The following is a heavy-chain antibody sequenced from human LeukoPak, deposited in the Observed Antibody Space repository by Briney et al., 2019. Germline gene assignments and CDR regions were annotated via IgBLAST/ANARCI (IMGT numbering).Heavy chain of an antibody. CDR1: GGSFSGYY. CDR3: ARLGRAYGMDV. CDR2: INHSGST. Sequence: SETLSLTCAVYGGSFSGYYWSWIRQPPGKGVEWIGEINHSGSTNYNPSPKSRVTISVDTSKNQFSLKLSSVTAADTAVYYRARLGRAYGMDVWGQGTTVTVSS. J-gene: IGHJ6*02. V-gene: IGHV4-34*01. D-gene: IGHD2-15*01.